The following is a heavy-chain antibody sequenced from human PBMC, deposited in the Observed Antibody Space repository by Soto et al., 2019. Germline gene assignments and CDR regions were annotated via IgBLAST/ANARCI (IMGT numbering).Heavy chain of an antibody. CDR2: ISYDGRNK. V-gene: IGHV3-30*04. Sequence: PGGSLRLSFAASGFTFSTCAMHWVRQAPGKGLEWVSVISYDGRNKYSADSVKGRFTISRDNYKNTLYLQMNSLRAEDTAVYYCARVDCSSTNRYKGWFHXWGQGTLVTVSX. D-gene: IGHD2-2*02. CDR1: GFTFSTCA. CDR3: ARVDCSSTNRYKGWFHX. J-gene: IGHJ5*02.